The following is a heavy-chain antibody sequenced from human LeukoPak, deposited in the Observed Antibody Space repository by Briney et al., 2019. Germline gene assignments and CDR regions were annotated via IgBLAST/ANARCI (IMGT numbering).Heavy chain of an antibody. CDR2: ISYDGSNK. Sequence: GGSLRLSCAASGFTFSSYAMHWVRQAPGKGLEWVAVISYDGSNKYYADSVKGRFTISRDNSKNTLYLQMNSLRAEDTAVYYCAKTYSSGWDYWGQGTLVTVSS. CDR1: GFTFSSYA. J-gene: IGHJ4*02. V-gene: IGHV3-30-3*02. D-gene: IGHD6-19*01. CDR3: AKTYSSGWDY.